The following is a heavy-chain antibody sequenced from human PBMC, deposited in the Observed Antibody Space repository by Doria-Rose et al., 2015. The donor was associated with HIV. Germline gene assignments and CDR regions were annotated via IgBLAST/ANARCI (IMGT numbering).Heavy chain of an antibody. CDR3: TRGTLYDSREGS. J-gene: IGHJ5*02. Sequence: KGLEWVSYINIGGSPIHYADSAKGRFTISRDNARNSLFLQMNSLRAEDTAVYYCTRGTLYDSREGSWGQGTLVTVSS. D-gene: IGHD3-22*01. CDR2: INIGGSPI. V-gene: IGHV3-48*03.